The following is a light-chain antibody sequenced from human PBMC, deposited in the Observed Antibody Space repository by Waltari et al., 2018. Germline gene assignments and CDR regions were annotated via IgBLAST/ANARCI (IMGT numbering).Light chain of an antibody. CDR2: DGT. CDR3: CSYAGSYTHVV. CDR1: SSDVGGYDY. V-gene: IGLV2-11*01. Sequence: QSALTQPRSVSGSPGHSVTISCTGTSSDVGGYDYVSWYQHHPGKAPKLMICDGTKRPPGVPDRFSGSKSGNTASLTISGLQAEDEADYYCCSYAGSYTHVVFGGGTKLTVL. J-gene: IGLJ2*01.